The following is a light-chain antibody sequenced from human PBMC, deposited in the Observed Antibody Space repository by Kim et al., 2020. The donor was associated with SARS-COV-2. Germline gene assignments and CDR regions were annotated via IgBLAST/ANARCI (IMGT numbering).Light chain of an antibody. V-gene: IGKV2-28*01. CDR2: LGS. J-gene: IGKJ2*03. CDR3: MQTLQIPWS. Sequence: DIVMTQSPLSLPVTPGEPASISCRSSQSLLYSNGYNYLGWFLQKPGQSPQLLIYLGSNRASGVPDRFSGSGSGTDFALKISTVEAEDVGVYYCMQTLQIPWSFGQGTKLEI. CDR1: QSLLYSNGYNY.